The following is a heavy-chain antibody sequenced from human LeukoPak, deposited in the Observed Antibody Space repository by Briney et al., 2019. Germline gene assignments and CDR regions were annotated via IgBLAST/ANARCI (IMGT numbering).Heavy chain of an antibody. D-gene: IGHD1-26*01. Sequence: SQTLSLTCTVSGGSISSGGYYWSWIRQPPGKGLEWIGYIYHSGSTYYNPSLKSRVTISVDRSKNQFSLKLSSVTAADTAVYYCARDAGGSGSPAYYFDYWGQGTLVTVSS. CDR3: ARDAGGSGSPAYYFDY. CDR1: GGSISSGGYY. CDR2: IYHSGST. J-gene: IGHJ4*02. V-gene: IGHV4-30-2*01.